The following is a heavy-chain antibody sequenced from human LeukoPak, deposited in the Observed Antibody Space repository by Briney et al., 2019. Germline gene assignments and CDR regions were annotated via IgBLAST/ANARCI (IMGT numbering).Heavy chain of an antibody. CDR2: ISTTGSSI. CDR1: GFTFSSYE. Sequence: GGSLRLSCAASGFTFSSYEMNWVRQAPGKGLEWVSYISTTGSSIYYADSVKGRFTISRDNVKNLLYLQMNSLRAGDTAVYYCARAAYSSTWYSRYFDLWGRGTLVTVSS. D-gene: IGHD6-13*01. CDR3: ARAAYSSTWYSRYFDL. J-gene: IGHJ2*01. V-gene: IGHV3-48*03.